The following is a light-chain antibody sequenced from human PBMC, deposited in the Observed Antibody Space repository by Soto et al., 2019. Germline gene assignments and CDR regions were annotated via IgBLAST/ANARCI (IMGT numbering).Light chain of an antibody. CDR3: SSYTSSTTLYV. CDR2: EVS. Sequence: QSVLTQPASVSGSPGQSITISCTGASSDVGGHDYVSWFQQHPGKAPKLLLHEVSNRPSGISDRFSGSKSGNTASLTISGLQAEDEADYYCSSYTSSTTLYVFGTGTKVTVL. CDR1: SSDVGGHDY. V-gene: IGLV2-14*01. J-gene: IGLJ1*01.